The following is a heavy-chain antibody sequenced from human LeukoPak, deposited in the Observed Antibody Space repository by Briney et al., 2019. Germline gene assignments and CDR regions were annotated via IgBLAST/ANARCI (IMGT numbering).Heavy chain of an antibody. D-gene: IGHD1-26*01. CDR3: TRDAVVGTXIAFDV. Sequence: ASVKVSCKASGYIFRNYDIYWVRQAPGQRLEWLGWIIVGNGNTKYSQKFQGRVTITSDTSASTAYMELSSLSSEDTAVYYCTRDAVVGTXIAFDVWGQGTLVTVSS. J-gene: IGHJ3*01. CDR1: GYIFRNYD. CDR2: IIVGNGNT. V-gene: IGHV1-3*01.